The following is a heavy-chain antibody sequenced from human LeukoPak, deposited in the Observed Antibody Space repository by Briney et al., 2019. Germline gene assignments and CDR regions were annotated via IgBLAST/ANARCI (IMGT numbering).Heavy chain of an antibody. D-gene: IGHD6-13*01. J-gene: IGHJ6*03. CDR1: GGSISSYY. CDR2: IYYSGST. V-gene: IGHV4-59*01. Sequence: PSETLSLTCTVSGGSISSYYWSWIRQPPGKGLECIGYIYYSGSTNYNPSLKSRVTISVDTSKNQFSLKLSSVTAADTAVYYCARAVSSSWRFYYYYYYMDVWGKGTTVTISS. CDR3: ARAVSSSWRFYYYYYYMDV.